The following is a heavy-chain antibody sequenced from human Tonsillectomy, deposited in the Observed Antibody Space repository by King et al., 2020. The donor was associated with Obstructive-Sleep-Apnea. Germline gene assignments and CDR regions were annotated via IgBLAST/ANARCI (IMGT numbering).Heavy chain of an antibody. J-gene: IGHJ4*02. CDR2: ITYDGINK. D-gene: IGHD3-3*01. CDR3: ASSLRFLEWFPLGY. V-gene: IGHV3-30*04. Sequence: VQLVESGGGVVQPGRSLRLSCAASGFTFSSYAMHWVRQAPGKGLEWVAVITYDGINKYYADSVKGRFTISRDNSKNTLYLQMNSLRAEDTAVYYCASSLRFLEWFPLGYWGQGTLVTVSS. CDR1: GFTFSSYA.